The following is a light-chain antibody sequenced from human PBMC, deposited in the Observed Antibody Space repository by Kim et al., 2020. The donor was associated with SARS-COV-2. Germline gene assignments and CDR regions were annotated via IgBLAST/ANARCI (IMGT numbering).Light chain of an antibody. Sequence: SYELTQPLSVSVALGQTARIPCGGNNIERRSVHWYLQKPGQAPVLAIFRDRSRPSGIPERFSGSTSGNTATLTISGVQAGDDGDYYCQVWDSGVVFGGGT. CDR1: NIERRS. CDR3: QVWDSGVV. J-gene: IGLJ2*01. V-gene: IGLV3-9*01. CDR2: RDR.